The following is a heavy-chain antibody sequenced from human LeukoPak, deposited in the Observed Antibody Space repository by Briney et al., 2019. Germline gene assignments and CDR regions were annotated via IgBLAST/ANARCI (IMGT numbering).Heavy chain of an antibody. J-gene: IGHJ4*02. Sequence: ASVKVSCKASGDTFIPYTFSWVRQAPGQGLEWMGWMNPNSGNTGYAQKFQGRVTITRNTSISTAYMELSSLRSEDTAVYYCAREGGIRWGQGTLVTVSS. CDR1: GDTFIPYT. D-gene: IGHD1-1*01. V-gene: IGHV1-8*03. CDR3: AREGGIR. CDR2: MNPNSGNT.